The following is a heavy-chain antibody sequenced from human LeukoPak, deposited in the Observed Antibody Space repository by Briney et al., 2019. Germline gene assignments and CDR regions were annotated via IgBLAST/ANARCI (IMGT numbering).Heavy chain of an antibody. CDR3: ARVHPYYDFWSGYSASFDY. CDR2: IYYSGST. J-gene: IGHJ4*02. V-gene: IGHV4-59*01. D-gene: IGHD3-3*01. Sequence: PSETLSLTCTVSGGSISNYYWSWIRQPPGKGLEWIGYIYYSGSTNYNPSLRSRITISVDTSKNQFSLKLSSVTAADTAVYYCARVHPYYDFWSGYSASFDYWGQGTLVTVSS. CDR1: GGSISNYY.